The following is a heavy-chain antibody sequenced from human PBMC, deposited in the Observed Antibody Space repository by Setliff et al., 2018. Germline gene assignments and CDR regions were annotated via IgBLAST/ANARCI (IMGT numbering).Heavy chain of an antibody. J-gene: IGHJ4*02. V-gene: IGHV4-39*07. CDR1: GGSISSSSYY. CDR3: ARRETYYNFWSGYYAY. D-gene: IGHD3-3*01. Sequence: NPSETLSLTCTVSGGSISSSSYYWGWIRQPPGKGLEWIGSIYYSGSTYYNPSLKSRVTISVDTSKNQFSLKLSSVTAADTAVYYCARRETYYNFWSGYYAYWGQGTLVTV. CDR2: IYYSGST.